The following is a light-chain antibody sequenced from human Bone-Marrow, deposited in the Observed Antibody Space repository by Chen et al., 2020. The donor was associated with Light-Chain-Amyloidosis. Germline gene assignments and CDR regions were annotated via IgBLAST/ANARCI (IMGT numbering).Light chain of an antibody. CDR3: QSYDNSLSGPVV. J-gene: IGLJ2*01. V-gene: IGLV1-40*01. CDR2: GNP. Sequence: QSVLTQPPSVSGAPGQRVTISCTGSSSNIGAGCSVHWYQQLSGTVPKLLIYGNPNRPSGVPDRFSGSKSGTSASLAITGLQAEDEADYYCQSYDNSLSGPVVFGGGTKLTVL. CDR1: SSNIGAGCS.